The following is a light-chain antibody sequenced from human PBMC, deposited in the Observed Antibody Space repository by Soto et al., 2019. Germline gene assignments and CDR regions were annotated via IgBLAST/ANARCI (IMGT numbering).Light chain of an antibody. CDR2: AAS. V-gene: IGKV1-9*01. J-gene: IGKJ4*01. CDR3: QQLNTYPVT. CDR1: QGISRY. Sequence: IQLTQSPSSLSASVGDSVTITCWASQGISRYLAWYQQKAGRAPKLLISAASTLQSGVPSRFSGSGSGTDFTLTISSLQPEDFATYYCQQLNTYPVTFGGGTKVDVK.